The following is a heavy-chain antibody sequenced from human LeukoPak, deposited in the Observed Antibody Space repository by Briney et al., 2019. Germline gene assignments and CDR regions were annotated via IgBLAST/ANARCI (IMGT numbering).Heavy chain of an antibody. Sequence: SETLSLTCTVSGYSISSGYYWGWIRQPPGKGLEWIGSIYHSGSTYYNPSLKSRVTISVDTSKNQFSLKLSSVTAADTAVYYCARSPYDFWSGYYTIYFDYWGQGTLVTVSS. J-gene: IGHJ4*02. CDR3: ARSPYDFWSGYYTIYFDY. D-gene: IGHD3-3*01. V-gene: IGHV4-38-2*02. CDR2: IYHSGST. CDR1: GYSISSGYY.